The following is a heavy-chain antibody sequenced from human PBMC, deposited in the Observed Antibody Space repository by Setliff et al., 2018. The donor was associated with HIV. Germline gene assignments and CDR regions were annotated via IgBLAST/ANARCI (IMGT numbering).Heavy chain of an antibody. J-gene: IGHJ4*02. D-gene: IGHD2-2*01. CDR1: GFSISSGYY. CDR2: IYHSGST. V-gene: IGHV4-38-2*01. Sequence: PSETLSLTCAVSGFSISSGYYWGWIRQPPGKGLEWIGIIYHSGSTYYNPSLKSRVTISVDTSKNQFSLKLSSVTAADTAVYYCARRNVVVPAALGYWGQGTLVTVSS. CDR3: ARRNVVVPAALGY.